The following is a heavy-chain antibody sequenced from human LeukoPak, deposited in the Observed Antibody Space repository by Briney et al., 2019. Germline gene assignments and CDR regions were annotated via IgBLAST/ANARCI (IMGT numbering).Heavy chain of an antibody. CDR2: INPNSGGT. J-gene: IGHJ5*02. Sequence: ASVKVSCKASGYTFTGYYMHWVRQAPGQGLEWMGWINPNSGGTNYAQKFQGRVTMTRDTSISTAYMELSSLRSDDTAVYYCARDPPAGMVRGVPDNWFDPWGQGTLVTVSS. V-gene: IGHV1-2*02. CDR1: GYTFTGYY. D-gene: IGHD3-10*01. CDR3: ARDPPAGMVRGVPDNWFDP.